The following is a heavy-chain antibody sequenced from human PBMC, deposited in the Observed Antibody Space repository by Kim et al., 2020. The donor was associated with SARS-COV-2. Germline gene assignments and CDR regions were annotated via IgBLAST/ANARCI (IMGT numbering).Heavy chain of an antibody. D-gene: IGHD3-22*01. CDR2: IIPILGIA. Sequence: SVKVSCKASGGTFSSYAISWVRQAPGQGLEWMGRIIPILGIANFAQKFQDRVTITADKSTSTAYMELSSLRSEDTAVYYCAREDDSSGYYWFVDYWGQGTLVTVSA. CDR1: GGTFSSYA. J-gene: IGHJ4*02. V-gene: IGHV1-69*04. CDR3: AREDDSSGYYWFVDY.